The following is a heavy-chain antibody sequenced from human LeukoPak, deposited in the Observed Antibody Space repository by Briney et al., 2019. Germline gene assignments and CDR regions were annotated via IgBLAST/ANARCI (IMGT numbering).Heavy chain of an antibody. V-gene: IGHV3-53*01. Sequence: GGSLRLSCAASGFTVSSNYMSWVRQAPGKRLEWVSALYSGDSTHYADSVKGRFTISRDNSKNTLYLQMNSLRAEDTAVYYCAKNVWGSYRYTQYFDYWGQGTLVTVSS. CDR1: GFTVSSNY. CDR2: LYSGDST. J-gene: IGHJ4*02. D-gene: IGHD3-16*02. CDR3: AKNVWGSYRYTQYFDY.